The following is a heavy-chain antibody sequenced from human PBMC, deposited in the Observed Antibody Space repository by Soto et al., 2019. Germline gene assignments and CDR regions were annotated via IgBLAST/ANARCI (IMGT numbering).Heavy chain of an antibody. CDR1: GYSFTSYW. CDR2: IYPGDSDT. V-gene: IGHV5-51*01. D-gene: IGHD5-18*01. Sequence: PGESLKISCKGSGYSFTSYWIGWVRQMPGKGLEWMGIIYPGDSDTRYSPSFQGQVTISADKSISTAYLQWSSLRASDTAMYYCARHGRVDTAMVHSYYYYGMDVWGQGTTVTVSS. J-gene: IGHJ6*02. CDR3: ARHGRVDTAMVHSYYYYGMDV.